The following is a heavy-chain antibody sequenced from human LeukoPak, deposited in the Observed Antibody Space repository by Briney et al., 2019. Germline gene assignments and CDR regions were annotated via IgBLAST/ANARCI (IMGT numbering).Heavy chain of an antibody. CDR1: GFTFSSYG. J-gene: IGHJ3*02. D-gene: IGHD5-24*01. CDR2: IWYDGSNK. V-gene: IGHV3-33*01. Sequence: GGSLRLSCAASGFTFSSYGMPWVRQAPGKGLEWVAVIWYDGSNKYYADSVKGRFTISRDNSKNTLYLQMNSLRAEDTAVYYCARVKRDGYFNDAFDIWGQGAMVTVSS. CDR3: ARVKRDGYFNDAFDI.